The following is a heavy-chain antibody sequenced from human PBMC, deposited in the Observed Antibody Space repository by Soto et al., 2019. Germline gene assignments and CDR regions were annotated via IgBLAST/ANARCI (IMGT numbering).Heavy chain of an antibody. CDR3: ARDTSQWLVRPNFDY. J-gene: IGHJ4*02. Sequence: PGGSLRLSCAASGFTFSSYGMHWVRQAPGKGLEWVAVIWYDGSNKYYADSVKGRFTISRDNSKNTLYLQMNSLRAEDTAVYYCARDTSQWLVRPNFDYWGQGTLVTVSS. D-gene: IGHD6-19*01. V-gene: IGHV3-33*01. CDR2: IWYDGSNK. CDR1: GFTFSSYG.